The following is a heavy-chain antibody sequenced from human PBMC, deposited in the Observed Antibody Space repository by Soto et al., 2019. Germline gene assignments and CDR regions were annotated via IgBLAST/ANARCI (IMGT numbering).Heavy chain of an antibody. CDR1: GFTFSSYA. CDR3: AKGIYSGYGPFDY. Sequence: GGSLRLSCAASGFTFSSYAMSWVRQAPGKGLEWVSAISGSGGSTYYADSVKGRFTISRDNSKNTLYLQMNSLRAEDTAVYYSAKGIYSGYGPFDYWGQGTLVTVSS. CDR2: ISGSGGST. D-gene: IGHD5-12*01. V-gene: IGHV3-23*01. J-gene: IGHJ4*02.